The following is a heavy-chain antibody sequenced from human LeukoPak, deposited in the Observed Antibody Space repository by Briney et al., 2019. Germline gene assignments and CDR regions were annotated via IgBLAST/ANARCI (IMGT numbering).Heavy chain of an antibody. V-gene: IGHV3-21*01. CDR3: ASLAVVAATTSNRFDP. D-gene: IGHD2-15*01. Sequence: PGGSLRLSCAASGFTFSSYSMNWVRQAPGKGLEWVSSISSSSSYIYYADSVKGRFTISRDNAKNSLYLQMNSLRAEDTAVYYCASLAVVAATTSNRFDPWGQGTLVTVSS. CDR1: GFTFSSYS. J-gene: IGHJ5*02. CDR2: ISSSSSYI.